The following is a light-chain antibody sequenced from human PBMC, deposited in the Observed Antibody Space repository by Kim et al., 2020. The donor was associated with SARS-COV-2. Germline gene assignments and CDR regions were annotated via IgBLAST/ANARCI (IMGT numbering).Light chain of an antibody. CDR1: QSVCRS. J-gene: IGKJ4*01. V-gene: IGKV3-11*01. Sequence: PGERAALSCRASQSVCRSLAWYQQRPGQAPRLLIYDASTRATGIPARFSGSGSGTDFTLTISSLEPEDFAVYHCQQRSNWPLTFGGGTKVDIK. CDR2: DAS. CDR3: QQRSNWPLT.